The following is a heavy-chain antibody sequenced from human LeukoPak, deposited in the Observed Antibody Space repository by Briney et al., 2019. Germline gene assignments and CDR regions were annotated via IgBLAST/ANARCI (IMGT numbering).Heavy chain of an antibody. CDR3: ASSANYGGNSGYFDC. CDR1: GGSISSSSYY. Sequence: SETLSLTCTVSGGSISSSSYYWGWIRQPPGEGLEWIGSIYYSGSTYYNPSLKSRVTLPVDTSKNQFSLKMSSVAAADTGVYYCASSANYGGNSGYFDCWGQGTLVTVSS. CDR2: IYYSGST. D-gene: IGHD4-23*01. V-gene: IGHV4-39*01. J-gene: IGHJ4*02.